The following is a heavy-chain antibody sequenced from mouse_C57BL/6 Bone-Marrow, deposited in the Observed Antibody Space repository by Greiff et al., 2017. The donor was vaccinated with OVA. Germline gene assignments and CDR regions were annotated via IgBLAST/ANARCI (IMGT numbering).Heavy chain of an antibody. CDR1: GFNIKNTY. CDR3: ARSIYDGYYEVRDYAMDY. V-gene: IGHV14-3*01. J-gene: IGHJ4*01. D-gene: IGHD2-3*01. Sequence: EVQLQQSVAELVRPGASVKLSCTASGFNIKNTYMHWVKQRPEQGLEWIGRIDPANGNTKYAPKFQGKATITADTSSNTAYLQLSSLTSEDTAIYYCARSIYDGYYEVRDYAMDYWGQGTSVTVSS. CDR2: IDPANGNT.